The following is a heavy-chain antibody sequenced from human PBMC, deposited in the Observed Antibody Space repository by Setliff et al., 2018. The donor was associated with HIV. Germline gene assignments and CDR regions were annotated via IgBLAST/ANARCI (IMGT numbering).Heavy chain of an antibody. Sequence: SETLSLTCAVSGGSFTGYYWSWIRQTPGKGLEWIAEINHSGNTNYNPSLKSRVTISVVTSKSHFSLKMNSVTAADTAVYYCAKDRSGSYRTFDYWGPGILVTVS. D-gene: IGHD1-26*01. CDR1: GGSFTGYY. V-gene: IGHV4-34*01. CDR2: INHSGNT. J-gene: IGHJ4*02. CDR3: AKDRSGSYRTFDY.